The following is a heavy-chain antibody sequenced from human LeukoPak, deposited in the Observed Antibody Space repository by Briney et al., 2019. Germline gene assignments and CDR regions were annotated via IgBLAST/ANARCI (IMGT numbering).Heavy chain of an antibody. Sequence: SETLSLTCAVYGGSFSGYYWSWIRQPPGKGLEWIGEIDHSGSTNYNPSLKSRVTISVDTSKNQFSLKLSSVTAADTAVYYCATGGSGSLGAFDIWGQGTMVTVSS. V-gene: IGHV4-34*01. CDR3: ATGGSGSLGAFDI. D-gene: IGHD2-15*01. CDR2: IDHSGST. CDR1: GGSFSGYY. J-gene: IGHJ3*02.